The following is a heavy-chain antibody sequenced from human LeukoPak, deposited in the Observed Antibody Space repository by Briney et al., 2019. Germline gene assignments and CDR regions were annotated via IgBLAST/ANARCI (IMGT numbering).Heavy chain of an antibody. CDR2: ISAYNGNT. CDR3: AKDHYAILTGVYGPADDFDI. CDR1: GYTFTSYG. J-gene: IGHJ3*02. D-gene: IGHD3-9*01. V-gene: IGHV1-18*01. Sequence: RASVKVSCKASGYTFTSYGISWVRQAPGQGLEWMGWISAYNGNTNYAQKLQGRVTMTTDTSTSTAYMELRSLRSDDTAVYYGAKDHYAILTGVYGPADDFDIWGQGTMVTVSS.